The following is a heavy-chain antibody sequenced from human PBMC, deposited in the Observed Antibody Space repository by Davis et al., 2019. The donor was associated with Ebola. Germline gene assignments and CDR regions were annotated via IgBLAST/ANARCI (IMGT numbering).Heavy chain of an antibody. CDR3: ARVASYGDYFDY. CDR1: GGSINSSIYN. CDR2: IYHSGST. J-gene: IGHJ4*02. Sequence: MPSETLSLTCTVSGGSINSSIYNWGWIRQPPGKGLEWIGSIYHSGSTYYNPSLKSRVTISVDTSKNHFSLKLSSVTAADTAVYYCARVASYGDYFDYWGLGTLVTVSS. D-gene: IGHD4-17*01. V-gene: IGHV4-39*07.